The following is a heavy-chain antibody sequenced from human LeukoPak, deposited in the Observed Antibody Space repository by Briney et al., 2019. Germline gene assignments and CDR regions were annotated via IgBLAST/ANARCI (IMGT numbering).Heavy chain of an antibody. CDR2: IKNKTNGGTT. CDR3: TTTIVGVTTWFDP. V-gene: IGHV3-15*01. Sequence: GGSLRLSCAATGFTLSNAYMSWVRQAPGKGLEWVGRIKNKTNGGTTDYAAPVKGRFTISRDDSKNTLYLQMNSLKTEDTAVYYCTTTIVGVTTWFDPWGQGTLVTVSS. D-gene: IGHD1-26*01. J-gene: IGHJ5*02. CDR1: GFTLSNAY.